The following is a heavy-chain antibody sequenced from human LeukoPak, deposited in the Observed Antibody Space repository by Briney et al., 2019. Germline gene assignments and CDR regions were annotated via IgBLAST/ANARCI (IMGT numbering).Heavy chain of an antibody. CDR1: GGTFSSYA. V-gene: IGHV1-69*05. Sequence: SVEVSCKASGGTFSSYAISWVRQAPGQGLEWMGGIIPIFGTANYAQKFQGRVTITTDESTSTAYMELSSLRSEDTAVYYCARHGGTRVTLVEVYYFDYWGQGTLVTVSS. CDR2: IIPIFGTA. D-gene: IGHD4-11*01. CDR3: ARHGGTRVTLVEVYYFDY. J-gene: IGHJ4*02.